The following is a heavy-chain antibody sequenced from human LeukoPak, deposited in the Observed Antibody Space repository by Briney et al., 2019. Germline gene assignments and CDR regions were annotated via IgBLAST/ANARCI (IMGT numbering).Heavy chain of an antibody. CDR3: ARDRGDRSGWYGPLE. D-gene: IGHD6-19*01. CDR2: ISFDGSIK. CDR1: GFTVSSNY. J-gene: IGHJ4*02. V-gene: IGHV3-30*03. Sequence: GGSLRLSCAASGFTVSSNYMSWVRQAPGKGLELVAIISFDGSIKFYAESVKGRFIISRDNSKNTVYLQMNSLRPEDTALYYCARDRGDRSGWYGPLEWGQGTLVTVSS.